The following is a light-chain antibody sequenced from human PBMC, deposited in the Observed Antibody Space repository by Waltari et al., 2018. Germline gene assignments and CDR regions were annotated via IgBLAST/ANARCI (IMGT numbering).Light chain of an antibody. CDR2: KAS. Sequence: DIQMTQSPSTLSASVGDRVTITCRASQSINSWLAWYQQKPGKAPKLMIYKASSLQTGVPSRFRGSGSVTEFTLTISSLQPDEFATYFCLQYDIYWAFGQGTKVEVK. V-gene: IGKV1-5*03. CDR3: LQYDIYWA. J-gene: IGKJ1*01. CDR1: QSINSW.